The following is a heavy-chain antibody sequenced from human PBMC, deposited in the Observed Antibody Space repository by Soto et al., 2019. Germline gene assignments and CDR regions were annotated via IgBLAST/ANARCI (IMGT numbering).Heavy chain of an antibody. CDR2: IYYSGST. D-gene: IGHD6-19*01. V-gene: IGHV4-59*01. CDR1: GSSISSYC. Sequence: PXDTLSVTCTASGSSISSYCGSWIRQPPGKGLEWIGYIYYSGSTNYNPSLKSRVTISVDTSKNQFSLKLSSVTAADTAVYYCARAQSFGGGWRHKYYYYGMDVWGQGTTVTVSS. CDR3: ARAQSFGGGWRHKYYYYGMDV. J-gene: IGHJ6*02.